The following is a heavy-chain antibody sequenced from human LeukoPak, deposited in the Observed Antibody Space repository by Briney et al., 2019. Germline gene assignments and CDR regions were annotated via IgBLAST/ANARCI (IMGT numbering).Heavy chain of an antibody. CDR3: ASRPPRGAAYFDY. D-gene: IGHD6-6*01. CDR2: ISSSGSTI. Sequence: GGSLRLSCAASGFTFSSYEMNWVRQAPGKGLEWVSYISSSGSTIYYADSVKGRFTISRDNAKNSLYLQMNSLRADDTAVYYCASRPPRGAAYFDYWGQGTLVTVSS. J-gene: IGHJ4*02. CDR1: GFTFSSYE. V-gene: IGHV3-48*03.